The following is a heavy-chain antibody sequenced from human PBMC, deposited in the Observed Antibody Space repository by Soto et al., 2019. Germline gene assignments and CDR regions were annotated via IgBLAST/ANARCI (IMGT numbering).Heavy chain of an antibody. V-gene: IGHV1-3*01. J-gene: IGHJ4*02. CDR1: GYIFTGYS. CDR3: GRDLSGIAATD. D-gene: IGHD6-13*01. CDR2: INADKGNT. Sequence: ASVKVSCKTSGYIFTGYSLHWVRQAPGQRLEWMGWINADKGNTKYSQRFQGRITITRDTSASAAYMELRSLRSDDTAVYYCGRDLSGIAATDWGQGTLVTVSS.